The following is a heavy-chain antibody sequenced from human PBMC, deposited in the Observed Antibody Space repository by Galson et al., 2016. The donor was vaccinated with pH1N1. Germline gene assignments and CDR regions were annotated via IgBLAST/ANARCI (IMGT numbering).Heavy chain of an antibody. Sequence: TFSNYAISWVRQAPGQGLEWMGWINIKSGATKYAQKFQVKVTLNTDTSLNTVYMELSRLTSDDTAVYYCATAGVVVSATGEYWGQGTLVTVSS. D-gene: IGHD2-15*01. CDR1: TFSNYA. V-gene: IGHV1-2*02. CDR3: ATAGVVVSATGEY. CDR2: INIKSGAT. J-gene: IGHJ4*02.